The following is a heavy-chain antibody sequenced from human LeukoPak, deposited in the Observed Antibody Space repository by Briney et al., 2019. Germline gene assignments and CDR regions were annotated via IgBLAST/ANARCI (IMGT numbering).Heavy chain of an antibody. V-gene: IGHV3-72*01. Sequence: PGGSLRLSCAASGFTFSDHYMDWVRQAPGKGLEWVGRTRNKANSYTTEYAASVKGRFTISRDDSKNSLYLQMNSLKTEDTAVYYCARVTRGCDYWGQGTLVTVSS. CDR2: TRNKANSYTT. J-gene: IGHJ4*02. CDR3: ARVTRGCDY. D-gene: IGHD3-10*01. CDR1: GFTFSDHY.